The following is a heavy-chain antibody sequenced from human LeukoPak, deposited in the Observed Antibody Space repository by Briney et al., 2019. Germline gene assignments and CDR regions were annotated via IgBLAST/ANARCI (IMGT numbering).Heavy chain of an antibody. CDR2: INSDGSNT. CDR3: ARGGSYSLYYYYMDV. D-gene: IGHD1-26*01. V-gene: IGHV3-74*01. CDR1: GFTFSSYW. Sequence: SGGSLRLSCAASGFTFSSYWMHWVRQAPGKGLVWVSRINSDGSNTSYADSVKGRFTISRDNAKNTLYLQMNSLRAEDTAVYYCARGGSYSLYYYYMDVWGKGTTVTVSS. J-gene: IGHJ6*03.